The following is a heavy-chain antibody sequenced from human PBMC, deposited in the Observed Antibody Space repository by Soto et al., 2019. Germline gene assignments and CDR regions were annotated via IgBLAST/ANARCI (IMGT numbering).Heavy chain of an antibody. J-gene: IGHJ3*02. CDR2: ISGSGGST. CDR1: GFTLSSYA. V-gene: IGHV3-23*01. D-gene: IGHD2-8*02. CDR3: AKSSTGAPFDAFDM. Sequence: GGSLRLSCAASGFTLSSYAMSWVRQAPGKGLEWVSAISGSGGSTYFADSVKGRFTISRDNSKNTLYLQMNSLRAEDTAVYYCAKSSTGAPFDAFDMLRQATMVTVS.